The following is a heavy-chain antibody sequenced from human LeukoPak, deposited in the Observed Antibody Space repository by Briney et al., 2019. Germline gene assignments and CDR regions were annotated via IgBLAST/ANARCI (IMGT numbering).Heavy chain of an antibody. V-gene: IGHV4-59*01. CDR3: ARAPTALVRGATFDY. CDR1: GGSISSYY. J-gene: IGHJ4*02. Sequence: PSETLSLTCTVSGGSISSYYWSWIRQPPGKGLEWIGYIYYSGTTNYNPSLKSRVTISVDTSKNHFSLKLSSVTAADTAVYYCARAPTALVRGATFDYWGQGTLVTVSS. D-gene: IGHD5-18*01. CDR2: IYYSGTT.